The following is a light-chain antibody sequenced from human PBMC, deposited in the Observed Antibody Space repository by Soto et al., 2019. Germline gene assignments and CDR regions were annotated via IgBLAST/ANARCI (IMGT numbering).Light chain of an antibody. CDR3: QQYGSSPQT. Sequence: EIVLTQSPGTLSLSPGERATLSCRASQSVSSSYLAWYQQKPGQAPRLLIYGASSRATGIPDRFSGSGSGTDSTLSSSRLEPEDFAVYYCQQYGSSPQTLGQGTKLEI. CDR2: GAS. J-gene: IGKJ2*01. V-gene: IGKV3-20*01. CDR1: QSVSSSY.